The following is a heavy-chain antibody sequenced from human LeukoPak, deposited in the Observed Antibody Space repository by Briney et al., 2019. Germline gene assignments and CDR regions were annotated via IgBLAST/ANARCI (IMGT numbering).Heavy chain of an antibody. Sequence: EASVKVSCKASGYTFTGYYMHWVRQAPGQGLEWMGWMNPNSGNTGYAQKFQGRVTMTRNTSISTAYMELSSLRSEDTAVYYCARVEGYYDFWNSYYYYGMDVWGQGTTVTVSS. J-gene: IGHJ6*02. CDR2: MNPNSGNT. D-gene: IGHD3-3*01. CDR1: GYTFTGYY. CDR3: ARVEGYYDFWNSYYYYGMDV. V-gene: IGHV1-8*02.